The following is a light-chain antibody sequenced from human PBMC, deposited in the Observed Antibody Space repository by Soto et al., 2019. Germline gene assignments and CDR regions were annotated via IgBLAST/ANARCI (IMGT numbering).Light chain of an antibody. V-gene: IGKV3-20*01. CDR2: GAS. Sequence: EIVLTQSPGTLSLSPGERATLSCRASQSVRSGYLAWYQHKPGQAPRLLIYGASARATGIPDRFSGSGSGTDFTLTIGRLESEDSAVYYSQQYGSSQKTFGQGTKVEIK. CDR1: QSVRSGY. CDR3: QQYGSSQKT. J-gene: IGKJ1*01.